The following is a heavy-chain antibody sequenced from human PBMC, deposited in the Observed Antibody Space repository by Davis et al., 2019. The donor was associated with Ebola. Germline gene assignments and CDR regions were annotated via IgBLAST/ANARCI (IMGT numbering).Heavy chain of an antibody. V-gene: IGHV4-34*01. J-gene: IGHJ6*02. Sequence: SETLSLTCAVSGGSFSGHYWNWIRQPPGKGLEWIGDINHSGSTNYNPSLESRVTISVDTSNNQFSLKLSSVTAADTAVYYCARESMVMLYYYGMDVWGQGTTVTVSS. D-gene: IGHD3-16*01. CDR2: INHSGST. CDR3: ARESMVMLYYYGMDV. CDR1: GGSFSGHY.